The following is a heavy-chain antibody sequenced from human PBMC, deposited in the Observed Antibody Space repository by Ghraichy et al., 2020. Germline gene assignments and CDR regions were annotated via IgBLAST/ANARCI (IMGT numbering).Heavy chain of an antibody. V-gene: IGHV3-72*01. CDR3: FRYGVGDVGKDDY. Sequence: GGSLRLSCAASGFTLNDHYIDWVRQGPGKGLEWIGRSRNKVKGYSTDYAASVKGRFSFSRDDSQNSMFLQRNSLKTEDTAVYYCFRYGVGDVGKDDYWGQGTLVTVSS. J-gene: IGHJ4*02. CDR1: GFTLNDHY. D-gene: IGHD3-3*01. CDR2: SRNKVKGYST.